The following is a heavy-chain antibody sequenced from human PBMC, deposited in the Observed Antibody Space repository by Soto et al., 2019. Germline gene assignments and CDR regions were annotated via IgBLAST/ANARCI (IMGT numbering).Heavy chain of an antibody. CDR1: GFTFSSYA. Sequence: GGSLRLSCAASGFTFSSYAMSWVRQAPGKGLEWVSAISGSGGSTYYADSVKGRFTISRDNSKNTLYLQMNSLRAEDTAVYYCTKAGVSGWYVGNWFVPWGQGTRVTVSS. CDR2: ISGSGGST. CDR3: TKAGVSGWYVGNWFVP. V-gene: IGHV3-23*01. J-gene: IGHJ5*02. D-gene: IGHD6-19*01.